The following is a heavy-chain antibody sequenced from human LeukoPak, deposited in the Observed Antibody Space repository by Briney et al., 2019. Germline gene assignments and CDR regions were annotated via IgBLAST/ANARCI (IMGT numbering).Heavy chain of an antibody. D-gene: IGHD2-15*01. V-gene: IGHV3-15*01. J-gene: IGHJ5*02. CDR2: IKSKTDGGTT. Sequence: PGGSLRLSCAASGFTFSNAWMSWVRQAPGKGLEWVGRIKSKTDGGTTDYAAPVKGRFTISRDDSKNTLYLQMNSLKTEDTAAYYCTTDPWDIVVVVAADNWFDPWGQGTLVTVSS. CDR1: GFTFSNAW. CDR3: TTDPWDIVVVVAADNWFDP.